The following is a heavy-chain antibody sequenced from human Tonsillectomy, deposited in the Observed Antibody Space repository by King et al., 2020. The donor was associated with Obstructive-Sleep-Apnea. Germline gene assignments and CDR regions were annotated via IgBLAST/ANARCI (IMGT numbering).Heavy chain of an antibody. J-gene: IGHJ6*02. CDR3: ASGGLGVVREGGYYYYGMDV. Sequence: QLVQSGAEVKKPGASVKVSCKASGYTFTSYGISWVRQAPGQGLEWMGWISAYNGNTHYAQKLQGRVTMTTDTSTSTAYMELRSLRSDDTAVYYCASGGLGVVREGGYYYYGMDVWGQGTTVTVSS. D-gene: IGHD4-23*01. CDR2: ISAYNGNT. CDR1: GYTFTSYG. V-gene: IGHV1-18*01.